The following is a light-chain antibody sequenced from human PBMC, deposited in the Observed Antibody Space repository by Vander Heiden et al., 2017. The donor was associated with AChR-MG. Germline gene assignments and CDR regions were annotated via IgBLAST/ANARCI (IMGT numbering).Light chain of an antibody. CDR2: CNS. V-gene: IGLV1-40*01. Sequence: QSVLTQPPSVSGAPGQRVTISCTGSSSNIGAGYDVHWYQQLPGTAPKLLIYCNSNRPSGIPDRFSGSKSGTSASLAITGLQAEDEADYYCQSYDSSLSVGVFGGGTKLTVL. J-gene: IGLJ3*02. CDR3: QSYDSSLSVGV. CDR1: SSNIGAGYD.